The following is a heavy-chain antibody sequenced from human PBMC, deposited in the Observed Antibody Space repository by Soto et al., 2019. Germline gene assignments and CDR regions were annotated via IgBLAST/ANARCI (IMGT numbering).Heavy chain of an antibody. CDR3: ARGSGYDYDAYYYYGMDV. J-gene: IGHJ6*02. Sequence: GASVKVSCKASGYTFTSYAMHWVRQAPGQRLEWMGWTNAGNGNTKYSQKFQGRVTITRDTSASTAYMELSSLRSEDTAVYYCARGSGYDYDAYYYYGMDVWGQGTTVTVSS. D-gene: IGHD5-12*01. V-gene: IGHV1-3*01. CDR1: GYTFTSYA. CDR2: TNAGNGNT.